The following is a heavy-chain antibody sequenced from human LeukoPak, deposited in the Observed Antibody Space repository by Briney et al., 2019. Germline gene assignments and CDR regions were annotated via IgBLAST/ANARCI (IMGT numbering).Heavy chain of an antibody. CDR1: GGSISTYD. CDR3: ARVNRPFPARYYDFWSGYRD. J-gene: IGHJ4*02. Sequence: AETLSLTCTVSGGSISTYDWNWIRQPPGKGLEWIGDIYYSGSTNYNPALKSRVTISVDTSKKQFSLKLSSVTAADTAVYYCARVNRPFPARYYDFWSGYRDWGQGPLVIVSS. D-gene: IGHD3-3*01. CDR2: IYYSGST. V-gene: IGHV4-59*12.